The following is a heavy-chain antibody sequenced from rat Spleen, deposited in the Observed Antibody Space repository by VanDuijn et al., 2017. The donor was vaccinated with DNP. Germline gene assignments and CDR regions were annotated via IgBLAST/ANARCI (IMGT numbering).Heavy chain of an antibody. J-gene: IGHJ2*01. CDR1: GLSLTSSS. CDR3: ARFDS. CDR2: IWNNGGT. Sequence: QVQLKESGPGLVQPSQTLSLTCTVSGLSLTSSSVSWIRQPPGKGLEWMGAIWNNGGTDYNSAIKSRLNISKDTSKSQVFLTLNSLQSEDTATYYCARFDSWGQGIMVTVSS. V-gene: IGHV2-47*01.